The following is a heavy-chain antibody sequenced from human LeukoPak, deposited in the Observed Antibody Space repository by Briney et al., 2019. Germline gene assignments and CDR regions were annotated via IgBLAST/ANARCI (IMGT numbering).Heavy chain of an antibody. CDR2: IPYDGSSA. CDR3: AKVGRRERTMVRGVTSREDAFDI. Sequence: GGSLRLSCAASRFTFSSYGMHWVRQAPGKGLEWVAFIPYDGSSADYADSAKGRFTISRDNSKNTLYLQMNSLRAEDTAVYYCAKVGRRERTMVRGVTSREDAFDIWGQGTMVTVSS. V-gene: IGHV3-30*02. J-gene: IGHJ3*02. D-gene: IGHD3-10*01. CDR1: RFTFSSYG.